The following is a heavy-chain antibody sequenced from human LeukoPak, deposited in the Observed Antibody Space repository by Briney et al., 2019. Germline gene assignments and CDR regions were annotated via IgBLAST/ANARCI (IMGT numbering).Heavy chain of an antibody. D-gene: IGHD5-18*01. CDR2: INPSGGST. J-gene: IGHJ6*02. Sequence: ASVKVSCKASGYTFTSYYMHWVRQAPGQGLEWMGIINPSGGSTSYAQKFQGRVTITRDTSASTAYMELSSLRSEDTAVYYCARGRPIQLWARSYYGMDVWGQGTTVTVSS. CDR3: ARGRPIQLWARSYYGMDV. CDR1: GYTFTSYY. V-gene: IGHV1-46*01.